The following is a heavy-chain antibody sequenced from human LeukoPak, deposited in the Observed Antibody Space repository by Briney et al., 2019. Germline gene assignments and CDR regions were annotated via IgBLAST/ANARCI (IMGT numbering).Heavy chain of an antibody. CDR2: INHSGST. V-gene: IGHV4-34*01. D-gene: IGHD2-15*01. CDR1: GGSFSGYY. Sequence: PSETLSLTCAVYGGSFSGYYWSWIRQPPGKGLEWVGEINHSGSTNYNPSLKSRVTISVDTSKNQFSLKLSSVTAADTAVYYCAREYCSGGSCSPPDDAFDICGQGTMVTVSS. CDR3: AREYCSGGSCSPPDDAFDI. J-gene: IGHJ3*02.